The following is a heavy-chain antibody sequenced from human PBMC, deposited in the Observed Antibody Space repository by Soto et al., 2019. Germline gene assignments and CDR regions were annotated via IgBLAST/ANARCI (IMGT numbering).Heavy chain of an antibody. J-gene: IGHJ5*02. CDR1: GGSFSGYF. CDR3: ASGISVTPGPNWFDP. V-gene: IGHV4-34*01. Sequence: SETLSLTCAVYGGSFSGYFRSWIRQPPGKGLEWIGEINERGTTYYNPSLTGRVTISADMSKNQFSLRLTSVTAADTAVYYCASGISVTPGPNWFDPWGQGTLVTVSS. CDR2: INERGTT. D-gene: IGHD3-3*02.